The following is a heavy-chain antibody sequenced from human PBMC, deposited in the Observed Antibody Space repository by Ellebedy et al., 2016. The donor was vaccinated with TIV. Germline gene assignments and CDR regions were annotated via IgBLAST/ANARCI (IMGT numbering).Heavy chain of an antibody. CDR2: IIAIFGTV. D-gene: IGHD5-18*01. CDR3: AQLRGYRYGPIDY. Sequence: ASVKVSCKASGATFSGSAISWVRQAPGLGLEWMGGIIAIFGTVDNAQKFQGRVTITADESTSTVYMELNSLRSEDTAVYYCAQLRGYRYGPIDYWGQGTLVTVSA. J-gene: IGHJ4*02. V-gene: IGHV1-69*13. CDR1: GATFSGSA.